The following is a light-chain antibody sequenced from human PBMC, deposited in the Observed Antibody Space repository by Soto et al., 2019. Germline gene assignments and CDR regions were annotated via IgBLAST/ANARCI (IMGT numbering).Light chain of an antibody. Sequence: DVVMTQSPLSLPVTLGQPASISCRSSQSLVYSDGNTYLNWLQQRPGQSPRRLIYKVSNRDSGVPDRFSGSGSGTDFTLKISRVEAEDVGVYYCMQGTHPTVDQGTRLEIK. J-gene: IGKJ5*01. CDR1: QSLVYSDGNTY. CDR2: KVS. V-gene: IGKV2-30*01. CDR3: MQGTHPT.